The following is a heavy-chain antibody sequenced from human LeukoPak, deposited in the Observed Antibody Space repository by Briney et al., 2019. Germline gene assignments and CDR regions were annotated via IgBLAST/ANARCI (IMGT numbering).Heavy chain of an antibody. V-gene: IGHV3-21*01. CDR1: GFTFSSYS. CDR2: ISSSSSYI. Sequence: GGSLRLSCAASGFTFSSYSMNWVRQAPGKGLEWVSSISSSSSYIYYADSVKGRFTISRDNSKNTLYLQMNSLRAEDTAVYYCARDQRLRSILSGIFDYWGQGTLVTVSS. CDR3: ARDQRLRSILSGIFDY. D-gene: IGHD5-12*01. J-gene: IGHJ4*02.